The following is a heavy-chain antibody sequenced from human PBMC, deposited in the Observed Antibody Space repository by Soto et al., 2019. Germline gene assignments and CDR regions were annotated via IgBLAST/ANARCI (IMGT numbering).Heavy chain of an antibody. CDR3: ARITPYTSRRVRFDP. CDR1: GFSLSNTRMG. CDR2: IFSNDEK. V-gene: IGHV2-26*01. J-gene: IGHJ5*02. Sequence: GSGPTLVNPTETLTLTCTVSGFSLSNTRMGVSWIRQPPGKALEWLAHIFSNDEKSYSTSLKSRLTISKDTSKSQVVLTMTNMDPVDTATYFCARITPYTSRRVRFDPWGPGTLVTVSS. D-gene: IGHD6-13*01.